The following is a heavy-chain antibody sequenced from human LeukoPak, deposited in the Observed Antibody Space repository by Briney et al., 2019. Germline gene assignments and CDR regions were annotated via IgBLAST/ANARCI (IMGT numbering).Heavy chain of an antibody. J-gene: IGHJ3*02. Sequence: QPGRPLRLSCAASGFTFDDYGMSWVRQAPGKGLEWVSGINWNGGSTGYADSVKGRFTISRDNAKNSLYPQMNSLRAEDTALYYCARVVVVTPLGAFDIWGQGTMVTVSS. D-gene: IGHD3-22*01. CDR3: ARVVVVTPLGAFDI. CDR1: GFTFDDYG. V-gene: IGHV3-20*04. CDR2: INWNGGST.